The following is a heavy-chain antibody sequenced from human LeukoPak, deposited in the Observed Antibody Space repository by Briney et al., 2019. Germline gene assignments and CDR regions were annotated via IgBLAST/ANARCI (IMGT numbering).Heavy chain of an antibody. V-gene: IGHV1-2*02. D-gene: IGHD3-10*01. CDR2: ISPNSGGT. Sequence: GASVKVSCKASGYTFTGYYMHWVRQAPGQGLEWMGWISPNSGGTNYAQKFQARVTMTRDTSISTAYMELSRLRSDDTAVYYCARARPGAYGSGSYPDYWGQGTLVTVSS. CDR1: GYTFTGYY. CDR3: ARARPGAYGSGSYPDY. J-gene: IGHJ4*02.